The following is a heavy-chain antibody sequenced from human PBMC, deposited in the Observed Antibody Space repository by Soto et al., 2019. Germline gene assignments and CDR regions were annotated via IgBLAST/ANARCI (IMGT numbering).Heavy chain of an antibody. J-gene: IGHJ6*03. Sequence: SLTCTVSGGSISSGGYYWSWIRQHPGKGLEWIGYIYYSGSTNYNPSLKSRVTISVDTSKNQFSLKLSSVTAADTAVYYCARAIVVVPAAITDYYYYMDVWGKGTTVTVSS. CDR1: GGSISSGGYY. CDR2: IYYSGST. V-gene: IGHV4-61*08. CDR3: ARAIVVVPAAITDYYYYMDV. D-gene: IGHD2-2*01.